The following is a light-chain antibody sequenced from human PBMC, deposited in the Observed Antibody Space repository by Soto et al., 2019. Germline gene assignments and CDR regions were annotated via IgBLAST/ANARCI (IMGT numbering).Light chain of an antibody. CDR1: QSISSW. V-gene: IGKV1-5*03. J-gene: IGKJ1*01. CDR3: QQYNDNWT. Sequence: DIQMTQSPSTLFASVGDRVTITCRASQSISSWLAWYQQKPGKAPKLLIYKASTLQSGVPSRFSGSGSGTEFTLAISSLQPDDSATYYCQQYNDNWTLGQGTKV. CDR2: KAS.